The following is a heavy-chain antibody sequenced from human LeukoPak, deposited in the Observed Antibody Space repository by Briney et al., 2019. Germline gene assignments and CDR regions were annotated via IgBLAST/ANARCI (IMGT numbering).Heavy chain of an antibody. V-gene: IGHV4-39*01. CDR1: GGSIDSSGSF. J-gene: IGHJ6*02. Sequence: SETLSLTCTVSGGSIDSSGSFWGWIRQPPGKGLEWIGCVYYGGDAYYNPSLKSRVTISADLSKNQFSLSLISVTAADTALYYCARLFSRGWPYYYGLGAWGQGTTVTVSS. CDR2: VYYGGDA. CDR3: ARLFSRGWPYYYGLGA. D-gene: IGHD6-19*01.